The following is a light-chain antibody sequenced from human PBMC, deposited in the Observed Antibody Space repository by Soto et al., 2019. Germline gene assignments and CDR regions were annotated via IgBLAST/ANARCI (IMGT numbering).Light chain of an antibody. CDR3: AAWDDSLNGLV. V-gene: IGLV1-44*01. J-gene: IGLJ2*01. CDR2: SNN. CDR1: SSNIGSNT. Sequence: QSVLTQPPSASGTPGQRVTISCSGSSSNIGSNTVNWYQQLPGTAPKLLIYSNNQRPSGVPDRCSGSKSGTSASLAISGLQCEDEADYYCAAWDDSLNGLVFGGGTKLTVL.